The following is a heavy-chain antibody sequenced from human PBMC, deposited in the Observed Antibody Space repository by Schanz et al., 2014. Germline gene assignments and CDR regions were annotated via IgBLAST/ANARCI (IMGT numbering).Heavy chain of an antibody. Sequence: EVQLVESGGGLVKPGGSLRLSCEASEFTFSSYKMNWVRQAPGKGLEWVSSISSSGSYIHYADSVKGRFTISRDNAKNTLYLQMNSLRAEDTAVYYCARDSRPKYDFLTAYYSIDYSGQGTLVTGSS. CDR1: EFTFSSYK. J-gene: IGHJ4*02. CDR2: ISSSGSYI. V-gene: IGHV3-21*01. D-gene: IGHD3-9*01. CDR3: ARDSRPKYDFLTAYYSIDY.